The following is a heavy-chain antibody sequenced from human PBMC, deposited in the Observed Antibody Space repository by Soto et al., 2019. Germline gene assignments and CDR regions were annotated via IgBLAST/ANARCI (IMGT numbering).Heavy chain of an antibody. Sequence: PGGSLRLSCAASGFTFSSYAMSWVRQAPGKGLEWVSAISVSGGSTYYADSVKGRFTISRDNSKNTLYLQMNSLRADDTAVYYCAKDRQRTYSSDSSGYYSCDSWGQGTLVTLSS. CDR2: ISVSGGST. CDR3: AKDRQRTYSSDSSGYYSCDS. V-gene: IGHV3-23*01. CDR1: GFTFSSYA. J-gene: IGHJ4*02. D-gene: IGHD3-22*01.